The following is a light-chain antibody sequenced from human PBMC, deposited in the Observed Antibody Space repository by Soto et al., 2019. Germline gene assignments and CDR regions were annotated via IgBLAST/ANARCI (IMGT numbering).Light chain of an antibody. CDR2: KND. V-gene: IGLV6-57*04. CDR3: QSSDSNTVV. CDR1: SGSIASDH. J-gene: IGLJ2*01. Sequence: NFMLTQPHSVSESPGKTVTISCTRSSGSIASDHVQWYQQRPGSAPTTMIYKNDQRPSGVPDRFSGSIDSSSNSASLTISGLKAEDEADYYCQSSDSNTVVFGGGTKLTVL.